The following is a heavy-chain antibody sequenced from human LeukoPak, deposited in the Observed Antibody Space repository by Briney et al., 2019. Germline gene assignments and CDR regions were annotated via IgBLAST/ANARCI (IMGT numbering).Heavy chain of an antibody. CDR1: GFTFSSYA. J-gene: IGHJ1*01. CDR2: ISGSGGST. Sequence: GGSLRLSCAASGFTFSSYAMSWVRQAPGKGLEWVSAISGSGGSTYYADSVKGRFTISRDNSKNTLYLQMNSLRAEDTAVYYCARALSGYSGYGALQHWGQGTLVTVSS. CDR3: ARALSGYSGYGALQH. V-gene: IGHV3-23*01. D-gene: IGHD5-12*01.